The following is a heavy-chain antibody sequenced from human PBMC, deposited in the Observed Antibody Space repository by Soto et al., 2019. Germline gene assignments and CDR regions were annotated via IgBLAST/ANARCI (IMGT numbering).Heavy chain of an antibody. Sequence: PVGSLRLSCAASGFSFSNYAMSWVRQAPGQGLEWVSSLTSTSHTYYADSVKGRFTISRDNSRNTLFLQMNSLRAEDTAVYYCARDYYKYYDSSGYYRSSAYWGQGTLVTASS. CDR1: GFSFSNYA. J-gene: IGHJ4*02. V-gene: IGHV3-21*01. CDR2: LTSTSHT. D-gene: IGHD3-22*01. CDR3: ARDYYKYYDSSGYYRSSAY.